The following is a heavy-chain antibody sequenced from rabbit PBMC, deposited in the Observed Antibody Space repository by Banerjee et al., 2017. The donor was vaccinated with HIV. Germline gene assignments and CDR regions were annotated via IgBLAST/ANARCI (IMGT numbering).Heavy chain of an antibody. D-gene: IGHD4-1*01. J-gene: IGHJ3*01. CDR2: IAGGSIGTT. CDR1: GFSFSSYW. CDR3: ARDLAGVIGWNLGL. Sequence: QEQLEESGGGLVKPEGSLTLTCTASGFSFSSYWMCWVRQAPGKGLEWIGCIAGGSIGTTYYASWAKGRFTISKTSSTTVTLQMTSLTAADMATYFCARDLAGVIGWNLGLWGQGTLVTV. V-gene: IGHV1S45*01.